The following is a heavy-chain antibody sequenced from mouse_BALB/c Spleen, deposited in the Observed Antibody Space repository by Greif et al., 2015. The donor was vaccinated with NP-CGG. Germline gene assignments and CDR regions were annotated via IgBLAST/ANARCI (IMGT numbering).Heavy chain of an antibody. Sequence: LQQSGSGLVRPGASVKLSCKASGYTFTTYWMHWVKQRPGQGLEWIGTIYPDSGSAYYDEKFKSKATLTVDTSSSSAYIHLSILTSADSSVYFCTRPYYRYALDSWGQGTSVTGS. CDR1: GYTFTTYW. CDR3: TRPYYRYALDS. CDR2: IYPDSGSA. D-gene: IGHD2-14*01. J-gene: IGHJ4*01. V-gene: IGHV1S22*01.